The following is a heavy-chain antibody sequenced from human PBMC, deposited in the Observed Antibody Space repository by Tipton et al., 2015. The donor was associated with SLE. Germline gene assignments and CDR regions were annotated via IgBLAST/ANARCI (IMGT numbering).Heavy chain of an antibody. Sequence: SLRLSCAASGFTFSIYAMSWVRQAPGKGLEWVSAINGGGDRTFYADSVRGRVTISRDNSKNTLYLQMNSLRAEDTAVYYCANSRAAAIDYYGMDVWGQGTTVTVSS. J-gene: IGHJ6*02. D-gene: IGHD6-13*01. CDR1: GFTFSIYA. CDR3: ANSRAAAIDYYGMDV. CDR2: INGGGDRT. V-gene: IGHV3-23*01.